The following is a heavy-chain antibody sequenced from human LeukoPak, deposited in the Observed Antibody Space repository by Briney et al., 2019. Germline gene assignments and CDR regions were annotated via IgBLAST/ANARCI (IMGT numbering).Heavy chain of an antibody. CDR1: GGSFSGYY. Sequence: PSETLSLTCAVYGGSFSGYYWSWIRQPPGKGLEWIGEINHSGSTNYNPSLKSRVTISVDTSKNQFSLKLSSVTAADTAVYYCARGLRRWLPSYYFDYWGQGTLVTVSS. CDR2: INHSGST. D-gene: IGHD5-12*01. V-gene: IGHV4-34*01. J-gene: IGHJ4*02. CDR3: ARGLRRWLPSYYFDY.